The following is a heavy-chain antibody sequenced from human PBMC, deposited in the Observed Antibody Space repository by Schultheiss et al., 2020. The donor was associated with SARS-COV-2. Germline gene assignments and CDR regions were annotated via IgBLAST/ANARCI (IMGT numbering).Heavy chain of an antibody. CDR3: ARGDVDTAMDENTYYYYYGMDV. D-gene: IGHD5-18*01. CDR2: MNPNSGNT. V-gene: IGHV1-8*01. J-gene: IGHJ6*02. CDR1: GYTFTSYD. Sequence: GESLKISCKASGYTFTSYDINWVRQATGQGLEWMGWMNPNSGNTGYAQKFRGRVTMTTDTSTSTAYMELRRLRSDDTAVYYCARGDVDTAMDENTYYYYYGMDVWGQGTTVTVSS.